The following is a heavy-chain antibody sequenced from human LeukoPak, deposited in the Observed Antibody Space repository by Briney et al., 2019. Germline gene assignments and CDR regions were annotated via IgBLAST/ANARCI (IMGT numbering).Heavy chain of an antibody. D-gene: IGHD2-15*01. CDR1: GFTFSSSA. V-gene: IGHV3-23*01. CDR3: AKARDFCSGGSCYLVPMDV. Sequence: PGGSLRLSCAAAGFTFSSSAMSWVRQAPGEWLGWVSAISGSVFRTHYADSVKGRFTISRDNSKGTLYLQMNSLRAEDTAVYYCAKARDFCSGGSCYLVPMDVWGQGSTVTVSS. CDR2: ISGSVFRT. J-gene: IGHJ6*02.